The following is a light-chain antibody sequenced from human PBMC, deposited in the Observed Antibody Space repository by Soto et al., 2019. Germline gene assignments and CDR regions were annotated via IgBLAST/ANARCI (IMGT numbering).Light chain of an antibody. CDR1: SSDVGSYNL. CDR3: CSYASSNTLI. CDR2: EGS. J-gene: IGLJ2*01. Sequence: QAVVTQPASVSGSPGQSITISCTGTSSDVGSYNLVSWYQQHPGKAPKLMIYEGSERPSGVSNRFSGSKSGNTASLTISGLQAEDEADYYCCSYASSNTLIFGGGTKVTVL. V-gene: IGLV2-23*01.